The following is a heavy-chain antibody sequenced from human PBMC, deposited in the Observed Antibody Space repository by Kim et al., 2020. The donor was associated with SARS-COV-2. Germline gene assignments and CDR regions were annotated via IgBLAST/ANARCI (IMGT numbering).Heavy chain of an antibody. CDR3: AKDVWEYSYGRWFDP. V-gene: IGHV3-23*01. D-gene: IGHD5-18*01. Sequence: DSGKGRFTNSTDNTKNTLYLQMNSLRAEDTAVYYCAKDVWEYSYGRWFDPWGQGTLVTVSS. J-gene: IGHJ5*02.